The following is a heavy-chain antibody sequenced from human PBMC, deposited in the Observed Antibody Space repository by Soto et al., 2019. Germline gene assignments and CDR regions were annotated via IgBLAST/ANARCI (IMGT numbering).Heavy chain of an antibody. CDR3: ARGGGSDIVATIAVYYFDY. J-gene: IGHJ4*02. Sequence: PSETLSLTCTVSGGSISSYYWSWIRQPPGKALEWIASMKYRGSSDYNPSLKSRVTISVDTSKNQFSLKLSSVTAADTAVYYCARGGGSDIVATIAVYYFDYWGQGTLVTVSS. D-gene: IGHD5-12*01. V-gene: IGHV4-59*12. CDR1: GGSISSYY. CDR2: MKYRGSS.